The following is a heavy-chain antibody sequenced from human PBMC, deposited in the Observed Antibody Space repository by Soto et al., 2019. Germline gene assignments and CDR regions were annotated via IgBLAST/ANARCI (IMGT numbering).Heavy chain of an antibody. V-gene: IGHV5-10-1*01. CDR2: IDPSDSQT. CDR1: GYSFAGYW. J-gene: IGHJ4*02. D-gene: IGHD2-15*01. CDR3: ARQIYVSDSGRNCQYYFVS. Sequence: GDSLKISCKGSGYSFAGYWITWVRQMPGKGLEWMGRIDPSDSQTYYSPSFRGHVTISAAKSITTVFLQWSRLRASDTAMYYFARQIYVSDSGRNCQYYFVSSGQGTLVIVSP.